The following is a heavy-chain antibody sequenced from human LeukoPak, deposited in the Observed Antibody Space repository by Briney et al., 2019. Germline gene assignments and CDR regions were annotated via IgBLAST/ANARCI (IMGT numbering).Heavy chain of an antibody. Sequence: GGSLRLSCAASGFTVSSNYMSWVRQAPGKGLEWVSVIYSGGSTYYADSVKGRFTISRDNSKNSLYLQMNSLRAEDTAVYYCAPHEIVGEDTAMVRPCYFDYWGQGTLVTVSS. CDR3: APHEIVGEDTAMVRPCYFDY. CDR2: IYSGGST. D-gene: IGHD5-18*01. V-gene: IGHV3-66*01. J-gene: IGHJ4*02. CDR1: GFTVSSNY.